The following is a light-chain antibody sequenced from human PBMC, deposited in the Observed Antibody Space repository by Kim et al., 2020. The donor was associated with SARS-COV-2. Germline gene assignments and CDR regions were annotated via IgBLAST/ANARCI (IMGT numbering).Light chain of an antibody. V-gene: IGKV3-20*01. CDR1: QSFSNNY. Sequence: ELVLSRSPGTLPLSPGERATLSCRASQSFSNNYLAWYQQRPGQAPKLLIYGASNRATGIPDRFSGSGSGTDFTLTINRLEPEDFVVYFCQPFYIFPCTFGRRTKVDLK. J-gene: IGKJ4*02. CDR2: GAS. CDR3: QPFYIFPCT.